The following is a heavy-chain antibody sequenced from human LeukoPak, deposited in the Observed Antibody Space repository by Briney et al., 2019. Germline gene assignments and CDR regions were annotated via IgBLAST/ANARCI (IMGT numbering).Heavy chain of an antibody. CDR1: GYTFTSYD. J-gene: IGHJ6*03. CDR2: MNPNSGNT. Sequence: GASVKVSCKASGYTFTSYDINWVRQATGQGLEWMGWMNPNSGNTGYAQKFKGRVTMTMNTSITTAYMELRSLRSDDTAVYYCARALSWTTDSYYYMDVWGKGTSVTVSS. D-gene: IGHD3/OR15-3a*01. V-gene: IGHV1-8*01. CDR3: ARALSWTTDSYYYMDV.